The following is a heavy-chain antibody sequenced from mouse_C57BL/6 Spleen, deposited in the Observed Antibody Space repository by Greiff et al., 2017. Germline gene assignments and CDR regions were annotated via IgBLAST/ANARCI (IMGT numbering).Heavy chain of an antibody. D-gene: IGHD1-1*01. J-gene: IGHJ2*01. V-gene: IGHV5-17*01. CDR1: GFTFSDYG. CDR3: ARGDYYGSRGFDY. Sequence: EVQLVESGGGLVKPGGSLKLSCAASGFTFSDYGMHWVRQAPEKGLEWVAYISSGSSTIYYADTVKGRFTISRDNAKNTLFLQMTSLRSEDTAMYYCARGDYYGSRGFDYWGQGTTLTVSS. CDR2: ISSGSSTI.